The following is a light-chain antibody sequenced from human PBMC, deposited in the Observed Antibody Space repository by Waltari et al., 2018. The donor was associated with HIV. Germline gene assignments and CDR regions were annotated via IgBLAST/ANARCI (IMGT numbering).Light chain of an antibody. Sequence: QSALTQPRSVSGSPGQSVTISCTGSSSDVGGSKFVSWYQQHPGKAPKVIIHDVSERPSGVPDRFSGSKSGNTASLTISGLQAEDDADYYCCSYAGSYTMVFGGGTKLTVL. J-gene: IGLJ2*01. V-gene: IGLV2-11*01. CDR3: CSYAGSYTMV. CDR2: DVS. CDR1: SSDVGGSKF.